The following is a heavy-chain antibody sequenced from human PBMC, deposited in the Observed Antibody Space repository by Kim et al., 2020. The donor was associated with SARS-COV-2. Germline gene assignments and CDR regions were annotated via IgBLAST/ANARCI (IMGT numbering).Heavy chain of an antibody. CDR2: ISYDGSNK. V-gene: IGHV3-30*04. CDR1: GFTFSSYA. J-gene: IGHJ4*02. Sequence: GGSLRLSCAASGFTFSSYAMHWVRQAPGKGLEWVAVISYDGSNKYYADSVKGRFTISRDNSKNTLYLQMNSLRAEDTAVYYCARDDCSGGSCYNPFRGRVRYWGQGTLVTVSS. CDR3: ARDDCSGGSCYNPFRGRVRY. D-gene: IGHD2-15*01.